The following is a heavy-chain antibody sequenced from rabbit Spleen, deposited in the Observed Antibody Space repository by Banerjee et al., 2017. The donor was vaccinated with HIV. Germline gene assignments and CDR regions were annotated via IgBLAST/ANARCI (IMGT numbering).Heavy chain of an antibody. CDR1: GFSFSSSDY. J-gene: IGHJ6*01. Sequence: ESGGGLVKPGASLTLTCKASGFSFSSSDYMCWVRQAPGKGLEWISCIAGSSGSTYSATWAKGRFTISKTSSTTVTLQMTSLTVADTATYFCARDTGSSFSSYGMDLWGPGTLVTVS. CDR2: IAGSSGST. CDR3: ARDTGSSFSSYGMDL. D-gene: IGHD8-1*01. V-gene: IGHV1S40*01.